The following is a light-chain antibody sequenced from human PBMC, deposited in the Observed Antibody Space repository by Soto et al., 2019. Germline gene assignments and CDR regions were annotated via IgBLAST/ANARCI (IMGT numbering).Light chain of an antibody. CDR3: SSYTTSSTVV. Sequence: QSVLTQPASVSGSPGQSITISCTGTSSDVGGYNYVSWYQHHPSKAPKLMIYDVSDRTSGISNRFSGFKSGNTASLTISGLQAEDEADYYCSSYTTSSTVVFGGGTKLTVL. CDR2: DVS. CDR1: SSDVGGYNY. J-gene: IGLJ2*01. V-gene: IGLV2-14*03.